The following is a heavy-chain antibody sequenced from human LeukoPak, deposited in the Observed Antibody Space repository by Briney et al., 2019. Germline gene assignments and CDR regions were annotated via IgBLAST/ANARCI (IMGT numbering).Heavy chain of an antibody. CDR3: ARVQSGSYHQDAFDI. J-gene: IGHJ3*02. D-gene: IGHD1-26*01. CDR1: GGTFSSYA. Sequence: ASVKVSCKASGGTFSSYAISWVRQAPGQGLEWMGRIIPILGIANYAQKFQGRVTITADKSTSTAYMELSSLRSEDTAVYYCARVQSGSYHQDAFDIWGQGTMVTVSS. V-gene: IGHV1-69*04. CDR2: IIPILGIA.